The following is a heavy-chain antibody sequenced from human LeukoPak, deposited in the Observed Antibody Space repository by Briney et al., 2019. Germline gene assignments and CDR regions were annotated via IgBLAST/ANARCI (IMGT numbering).Heavy chain of an antibody. D-gene: IGHD3-10*01. CDR2: ISYDGSNK. CDR3: AKLVGEGFDY. V-gene: IGHV3-30*18. Sequence: GGSLRLSCAASGFTSSSYGMHWVRQAPGKGLEWVAVISYDGSNKYYADSVKGRFTISRDNSKNTLYLQMNSLRAEDTAVYYCAKLVGEGFDYWGQGTLVTVSS. J-gene: IGHJ4*02. CDR1: GFTSSSYG.